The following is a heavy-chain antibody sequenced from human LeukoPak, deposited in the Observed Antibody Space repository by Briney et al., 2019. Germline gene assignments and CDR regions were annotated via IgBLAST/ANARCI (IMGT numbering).Heavy chain of an antibody. D-gene: IGHD3-3*01. CDR2: IYPGDSDT. V-gene: IGHV5-51*01. Sequence: GESLKISCKGSGHSFTSYWIGWVRQMPGKGLEWMGIIYPGDSDTRYSPSFQGQVTISADKSISTAYLQWSSLKASDTAMYYCARGAFNYDFWSGYPEGYYFDYWGQGTLVTVSS. J-gene: IGHJ4*02. CDR1: GHSFTSYW. CDR3: ARGAFNYDFWSGYPEGYYFDY.